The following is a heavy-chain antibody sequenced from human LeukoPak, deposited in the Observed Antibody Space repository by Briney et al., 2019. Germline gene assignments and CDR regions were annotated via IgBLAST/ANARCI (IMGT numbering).Heavy chain of an antibody. CDR2: IYSGGDT. J-gene: IGHJ4*02. CDR3: ARGPYHYDRSGFFDY. D-gene: IGHD3-22*01. Sequence: GGSLRLSCAASGFTISSTYMSWVRQAPGKELACVSVIYSGGDTFYAGSVKGRFTISRDNSKNTLYLQMNSLRAEDTAVYYCARGPYHYDRSGFFDYWGQGTLVTVSS. V-gene: IGHV3-53*01. CDR1: GFTISSTY.